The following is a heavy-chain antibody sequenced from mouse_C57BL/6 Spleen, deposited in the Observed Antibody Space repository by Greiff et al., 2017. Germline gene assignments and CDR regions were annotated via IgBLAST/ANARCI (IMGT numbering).Heavy chain of an antibody. J-gene: IGHJ2*01. D-gene: IGHD1-1*01. CDR3: ARYYGSVFDY. V-gene: IGHV1-58*01. Sequence: VQLQQSGPELVKPGASVKISCKASGYAFSSSWMNWVKQRPGQGLEWIGYIYIGNGYTEYNEKFKGKATLTSDTSSSTAYMQLSSLTSEDSAIYFCARYYGSVFDYWGQGTTLTVSS. CDR1: GYAFSSSW. CDR2: IYIGNGYT.